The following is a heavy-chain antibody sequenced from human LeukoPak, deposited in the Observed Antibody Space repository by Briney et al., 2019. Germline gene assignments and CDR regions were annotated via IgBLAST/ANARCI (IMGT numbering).Heavy chain of an antibody. CDR1: GFTVSSNY. J-gene: IGHJ6*03. Sequence: GGSLRLSCAASGFTVSSNYMSWVRQAPGKGLEWVSVIYSGGSTYYADSVKGRFTISRDNSKNTLYLQMNSLRAEDTAVYYCARGLRYFDWLPTNYYYYMDVWGKGTTVTISS. D-gene: IGHD3-9*01. V-gene: IGHV3-53*01. CDR3: ARGLRYFDWLPTNYYYYMDV. CDR2: IYSGGST.